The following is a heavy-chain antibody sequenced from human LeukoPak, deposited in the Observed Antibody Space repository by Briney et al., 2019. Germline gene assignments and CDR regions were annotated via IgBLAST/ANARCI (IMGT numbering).Heavy chain of an antibody. D-gene: IGHD3-22*01. CDR1: GFIFSNNI. J-gene: IGHJ4*02. V-gene: IGHV3-23*01. CDR2: SADGGDI. CDR3: AKDPPHSDRSIYSDNS. Sequence: GGSLRLSCAASGFIFSNNIMNWVRQAPGKGLEWVSVSADGGDIYYADSVNGRFTISRDNSKNTLHLQMDSLRAEDTAVYYCAKDPPHSDRSIYSDNSWGQETLVTVSS.